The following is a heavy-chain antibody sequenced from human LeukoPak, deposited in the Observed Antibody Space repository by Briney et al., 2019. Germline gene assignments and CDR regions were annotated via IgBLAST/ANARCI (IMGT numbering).Heavy chain of an antibody. CDR3: ARAELPGIAAAAVGY. Sequence: SETLSLTCTVSGGSISSYYWSWIRQPPGKGLEWIGYIYYSGSTIYNPSLKSRVTISVDTSKNQFSLKLSSVTAADTAVYYCARAELPGIAAAAVGYRGQGTLVTVSS. V-gene: IGHV4-59*01. CDR2: IYYSGST. J-gene: IGHJ4*02. D-gene: IGHD6-13*01. CDR1: GGSISSYY.